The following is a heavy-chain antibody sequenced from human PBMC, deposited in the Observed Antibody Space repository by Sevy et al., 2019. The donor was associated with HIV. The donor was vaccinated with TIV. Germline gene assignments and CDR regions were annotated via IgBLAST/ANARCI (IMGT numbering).Heavy chain of an antibody. CDR3: AKSPLCGGDCYGYFQQ. Sequence: QLGGSLRLSCAASGFTFSSYAMSWVRQAPGKGLEWVSAISGSGGSTYYADSVKGRFTLSRDNSKNTLYLQMNTLRAEDTAIYYCAKSPLCGGDCYGYFQQWGQGTLVTVSS. D-gene: IGHD2-21*02. CDR1: GFTFSSYA. CDR2: ISGSGGST. V-gene: IGHV3-23*01. J-gene: IGHJ1*01.